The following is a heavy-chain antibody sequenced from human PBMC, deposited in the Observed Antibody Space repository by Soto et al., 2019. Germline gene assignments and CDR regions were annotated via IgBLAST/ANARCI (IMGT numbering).Heavy chain of an antibody. CDR3: ASGGNWFDP. CDR1: GGSISNYY. Sequence: SETLSLTCNVSGGSISNYYWTWVRQSPEKGLEWIGYMYYNGNINYNPSLKSRVTISIDTAKNQFSLTLKSVTAADTAVYYCASGGNWFDPWGQGVLVTVSS. CDR2: MYYNGNI. D-gene: IGHD3-16*01. J-gene: IGHJ5*02. V-gene: IGHV4-59*01.